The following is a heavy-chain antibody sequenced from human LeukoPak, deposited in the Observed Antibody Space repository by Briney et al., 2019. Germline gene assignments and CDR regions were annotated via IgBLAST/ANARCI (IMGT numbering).Heavy chain of an antibody. J-gene: IGHJ6*02. CDR1: GFTFSSYS. CDR3: ARDLIYDSSGYQNYYYYGMDV. D-gene: IGHD3-22*01. Sequence: GGSLRLSCAASGFTFSSYSMNWVRQAPGKGLEWVSSISSSSSYIYYADSVKGRFTISRDNAKNSLYLQMNSLRAEDTAVYYCARDLIYDSSGYQNYYYYGMDVWGQGTTVTVSS. CDR2: ISSSSSYI. V-gene: IGHV3-21*01.